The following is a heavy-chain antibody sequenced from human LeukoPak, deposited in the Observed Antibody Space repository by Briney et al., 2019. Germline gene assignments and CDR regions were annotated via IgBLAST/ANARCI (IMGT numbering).Heavy chain of an antibody. CDR1: GDSISTYY. Sequence: QPSETLSLTCTVSGDSISTYYWSWIRQPPGKGLEWIGNIHHSGRTNYSPSFKSRVTISVDTSKSQFSLKLSSVTAADTAVYYCARPRDGYNFGAFVIWGEGALVSVSS. CDR3: ARPRDGYNFGAFVI. D-gene: IGHD5-24*01. CDR2: IHHSGRT. J-gene: IGHJ3*02. V-gene: IGHV4-59*08.